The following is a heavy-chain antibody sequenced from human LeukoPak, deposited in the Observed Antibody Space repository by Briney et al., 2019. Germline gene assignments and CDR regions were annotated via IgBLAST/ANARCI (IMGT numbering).Heavy chain of an antibody. V-gene: IGHV3-23*01. CDR1: GFTLSSYA. CDR2: ISDTGNT. J-gene: IGHJ4*02. D-gene: IGHD6-19*01. Sequence: GGSLRLSCAASGFTLSSYAMSWVRQAPGKGLEWVSAISDTGNTYHADSVKGRFTISRDSSKNTLYLQMNSLRAEDTAVYYCAKAIAVAGEFDYWGQGTLVTVSS. CDR3: AKAIAVAGEFDY.